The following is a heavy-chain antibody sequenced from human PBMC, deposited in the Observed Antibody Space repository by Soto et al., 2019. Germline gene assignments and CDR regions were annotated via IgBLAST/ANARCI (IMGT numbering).Heavy chain of an antibody. Sequence: VQLLESGGALEQPGGSLTLSCAVSGFSFNAYGMSWVRQAPGKGLEWISFISGGGGTIYYADSVKGRFNSSRDNSKSTLYLQMTSLSVDDTAVYYCAKDRGNGDTPNIYSYYGIEVWGQGTTVTVSS. V-gene: IGHV3-23*01. J-gene: IGHJ6*02. D-gene: IGHD2-21*02. CDR2: ISGGGGTI. CDR1: GFSFNAYG. CDR3: AKDRGNGDTPNIYSYYGIEV.